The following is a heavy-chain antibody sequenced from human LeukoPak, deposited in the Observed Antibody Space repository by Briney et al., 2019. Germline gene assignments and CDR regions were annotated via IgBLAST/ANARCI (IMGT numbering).Heavy chain of an antibody. J-gene: IGHJ4*02. CDR3: AKDGGPYGGIRGYFDY. D-gene: IGHD4-23*01. V-gene: IGHV3-9*03. CDR2: ISWNSGSI. CDR1: GFTFDDYA. Sequence: GGSLRLSCAASGFTFDDYAMHWVRQAPGKGLEWVSGISWNSGSIDYADSVKDRFTISRDNAKKFLFLQMNSLRVEDMALYYCAKDGGPYGGIRGYFDYWGQGTLVTASS.